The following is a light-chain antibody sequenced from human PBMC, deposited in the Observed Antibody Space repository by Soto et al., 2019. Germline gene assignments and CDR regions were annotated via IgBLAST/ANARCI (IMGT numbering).Light chain of an antibody. Sequence: QSVLTQPASVSGAPGQSITISCTGTSSDVGGYNYVSWYQQHPVKAPKLMIYDVTNRPSGVSDRFSGSKSGNTASLTISGLQAEDEADCYCSSYTSSSTPDVCGTGTKVNVL. CDR1: SSDVGGYNY. V-gene: IGLV2-14*01. CDR2: DVT. J-gene: IGLJ1*01. CDR3: SSYTSSSTPDV.